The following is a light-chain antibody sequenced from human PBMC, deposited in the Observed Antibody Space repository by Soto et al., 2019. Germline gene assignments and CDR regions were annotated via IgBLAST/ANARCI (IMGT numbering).Light chain of an antibody. Sequence: DIVMTQSPDSLAVSLGERATINCKSSQSVLYSSNNKNYLAWYQQKPGQPPKLLFYWASTRESRVPDRFSGSGCGTDFTLSFSLRQVEDVADYYCQQYYSPPLTLGGETKVQIK. CDR3: QQYYSPPLT. CDR2: WAS. V-gene: IGKV4-1*01. CDR1: QSVLYSSNNKNY. J-gene: IGKJ4*01.